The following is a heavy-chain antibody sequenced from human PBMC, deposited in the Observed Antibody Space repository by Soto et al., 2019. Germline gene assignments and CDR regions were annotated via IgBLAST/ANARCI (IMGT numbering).Heavy chain of an antibody. CDR3: AMLGGWSGGSSGMDV. CDR2: IRRKANSYTT. V-gene: IGHV3-72*01. CDR1: GLIFSDYH. D-gene: IGHD6-19*01. Sequence: EVQLVASGGGLVQPGGSLRLSGAASGLIFSDYHMDWVRQAPGKGLEWVGSIRRKANSYTTEYASSVKGRFTISRDDSKNSLYLQMNSLKSEDTAVYYCAMLGGWSGGSSGMDVWGQGTTVTVSS. J-gene: IGHJ6*02.